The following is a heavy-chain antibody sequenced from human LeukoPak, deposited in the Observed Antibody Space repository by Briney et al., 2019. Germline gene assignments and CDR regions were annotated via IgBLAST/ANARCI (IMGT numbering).Heavy chain of an antibody. Sequence: ASVKVSCKASGYTFTSYDISWVRQATGQGLEWMGWMNPNSGNTGYAQKFQGRVTITRNTSISTVCMELSSLRSEDTAVYYCARAEGGIVGATCPGDYWGQGTLVTVSS. J-gene: IGHJ4*02. V-gene: IGHV1-8*03. CDR3: ARAEGGIVGATCPGDY. CDR1: GYTFTSYD. CDR2: MNPNSGNT. D-gene: IGHD1-26*01.